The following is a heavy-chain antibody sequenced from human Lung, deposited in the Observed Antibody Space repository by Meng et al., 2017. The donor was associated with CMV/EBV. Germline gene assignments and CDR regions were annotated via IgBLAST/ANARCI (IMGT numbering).Heavy chain of an antibody. CDR1: GYTFSTYT. CDR3: ARGGNFDP. Sequence: VHLLQAGSELKKPEASVKVSCKASGYTFSTYTINWVRQAHGRGLEWMGWISTNTGTPTYTQGFTGRFVFSLDTSVSTAYLQISSLKAEXTAVYYCARGGNFDPWGQGTLVTVSS. D-gene: IGHD2/OR15-2a*01. CDR2: ISTNTGTP. J-gene: IGHJ5*02. V-gene: IGHV7-4-1*02.